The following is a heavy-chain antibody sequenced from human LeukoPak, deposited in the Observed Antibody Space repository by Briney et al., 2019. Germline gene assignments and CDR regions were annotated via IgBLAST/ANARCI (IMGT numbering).Heavy chain of an antibody. CDR2: MNPVSGNA. J-gene: IGHJ4*02. V-gene: IGHV1-8*01. CDR1: GYTFTNFD. CDR3: ARAPMGAAALY. Sequence: ASVKVSCKASGYTFTNFDINWVRPAPGQGLEWMGWMNPVSGNAGSAQKFQGRVTLTRDTSISTAYMELSSLRSDDTAFYCARAPMGAAALYWGQGTLVTVSS. D-gene: IGHD6-13*01.